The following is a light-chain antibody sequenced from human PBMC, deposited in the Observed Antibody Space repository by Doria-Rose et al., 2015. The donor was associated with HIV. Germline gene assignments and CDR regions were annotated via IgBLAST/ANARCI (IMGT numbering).Light chain of an antibody. CDR1: QSFSSTY. J-gene: IGKJ1*01. V-gene: IGKV3-20*01. CDR2: DGS. Sequence: LTQSPGTLSLSPGERATLSCRASQSFSSTYLAWYQQTPGQAPSLLIYDGSTRATGIPGRFSASGSGTDFTLTINRLEPEDFALYYCHQYGTSWTFGQGTKVEI. CDR3: HQYGTSWT.